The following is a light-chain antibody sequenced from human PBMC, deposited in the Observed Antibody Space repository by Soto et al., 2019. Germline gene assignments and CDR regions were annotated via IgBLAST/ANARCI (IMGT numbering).Light chain of an antibody. CDR2: AAS. V-gene: IGKV3-20*01. J-gene: IGKJ2*01. CDR3: QHYGSSPSYT. CDR1: QSVSNSY. Sequence: EIVLTQSPGTLSLSPGERATRSCRASQSVSNSYLAWYQQKPGQAPRLLIYAASSRATGIPDRFSGSGSGTDFTLTINSLEPEDFAVYYLQHYGSSPSYTFGQGTKLEIK.